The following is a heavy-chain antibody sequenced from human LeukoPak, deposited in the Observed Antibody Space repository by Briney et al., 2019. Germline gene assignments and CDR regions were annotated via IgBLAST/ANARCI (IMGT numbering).Heavy chain of an antibody. CDR1: GYSFTSYW. CDR3: ARRMSPPDYYYYGMDV. D-gene: IGHD2-8*01. CDR2: IYPGDSDT. J-gene: IGHJ6*02. V-gene: IGHV5-51*01. Sequence: GESLKISCKGSGYSFTSYWIGWVRQMPGKGLEWMGIIYPGDSDTRYSPSFQGQVTISADKSISTAYLQWSSLKASDTAMYYCARRMSPPDYYYYGMDVWGQGTTVTVSS.